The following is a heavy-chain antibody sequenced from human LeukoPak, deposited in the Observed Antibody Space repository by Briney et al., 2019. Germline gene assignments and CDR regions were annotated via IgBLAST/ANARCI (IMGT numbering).Heavy chain of an antibody. CDR1: GGTFSSYA. CDR3: ARDLKVRGVKCWFDP. V-gene: IGHV1-69*06. D-gene: IGHD3-10*01. CDR2: IIPIFGTA. Sequence: GATVKVSCKASGGTFSSYAISWVRQAPGQGLEWMGGIIPIFGTANYAQKFQGRVTITADKSTSTAYMELSSLRSDDTAVYYCARDLKVRGVKCWFDPWGQGTLVTVSS. J-gene: IGHJ5*02.